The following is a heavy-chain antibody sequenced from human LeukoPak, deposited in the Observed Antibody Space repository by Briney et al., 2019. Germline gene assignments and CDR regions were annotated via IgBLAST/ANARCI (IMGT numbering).Heavy chain of an antibody. D-gene: IGHD1-1*01. Sequence: ASVKDSCKASGYTFTSYGINWVRQATGQGLEWMGWMNPNSGNTGYAQKFQGRVTMTRNTSISTAYMELSSLRSEDTAVYYCARVWRENWNEFFYYYYGMDVWGQGTTVTVSS. V-gene: IGHV1-8*01. J-gene: IGHJ6*02. CDR2: MNPNSGNT. CDR3: ARVWRENWNEFFYYYYGMDV. CDR1: GYTFTSYG.